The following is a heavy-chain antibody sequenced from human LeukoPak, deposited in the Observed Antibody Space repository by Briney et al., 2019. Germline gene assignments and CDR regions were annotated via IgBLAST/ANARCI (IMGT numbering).Heavy chain of an antibody. V-gene: IGHV3-30*03. CDR2: ISYDGTNK. J-gene: IGHJ4*02. CDR3: ASYGDYEYFDY. D-gene: IGHD4-17*01. Sequence: GGSLRLSCAASGFTFINYCMHWVRQAPGKGLEWVAVISYDGTNKYYADSVKGRSTISRDNSKNTLYLQMNSLKTDDTAVYYCASYGDYEYFDYWGEGTPVTVSS. CDR1: GFTFINYC.